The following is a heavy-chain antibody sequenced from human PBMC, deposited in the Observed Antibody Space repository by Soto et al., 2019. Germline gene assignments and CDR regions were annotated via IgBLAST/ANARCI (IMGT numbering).Heavy chain of an antibody. D-gene: IGHD5-12*01. CDR2: IIPMFGII. V-gene: IGHV1-69*17. CDR3: AILTPITVVS. CDR1: GGSFSTYT. Sequence: QVLLVQSGAEVKKPGSSVKVSCKVSGGSFSTYTLTWVRQAPGQGLEWMGGIIPMFGIINYAQKFQGRVTITAYRSTTTAYMALISLRSDDTAVSYCAILTPITVVSWGQGAQVTVSS. J-gene: IGHJ5*01.